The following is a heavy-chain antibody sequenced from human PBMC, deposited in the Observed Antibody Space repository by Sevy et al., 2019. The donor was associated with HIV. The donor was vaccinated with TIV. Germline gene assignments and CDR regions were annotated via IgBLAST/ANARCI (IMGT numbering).Heavy chain of an antibody. CDR2: INPNSGGT. J-gene: IGHJ4*02. D-gene: IGHD5-18*01. V-gene: IGHV1-2*02. Sequence: ASVKVSCKASGYTFTGYYMHWVRQAPGQGLEWMGWINPNSGGTNYAQKFQGRVTMTRDTSISTAYMELNRLRSDDTAVYYCARVVDTEYYFDYWGQGTLVTVSS. CDR3: ARVVDTEYYFDY. CDR1: GYTFTGYY.